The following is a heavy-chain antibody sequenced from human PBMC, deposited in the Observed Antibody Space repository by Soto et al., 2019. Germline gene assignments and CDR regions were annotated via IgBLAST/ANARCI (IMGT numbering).Heavy chain of an antibody. J-gene: IGHJ6*02. CDR1: GYTFTSYG. V-gene: IGHV1-18*04. CDR3: AREMAGGIAARKPYYYYGMDV. D-gene: IGHD6-6*01. Sequence: ASVKVSCKASGYTFTSYGISWVRQAPGQGLEWMGWISAYNGNTNYAQKLQGRVTMTTDTSTSTAYMELRSLRSDDTAVYYCAREMAGGIAARKPYYYYGMDVWGQGTTVTV. CDR2: ISAYNGNT.